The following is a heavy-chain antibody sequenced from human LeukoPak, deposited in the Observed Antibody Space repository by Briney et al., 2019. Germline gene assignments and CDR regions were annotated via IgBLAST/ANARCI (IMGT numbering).Heavy chain of an antibody. D-gene: IGHD6-13*01. CDR3: ARAGDSSSWYTIDY. J-gene: IGHJ4*02. Sequence: PSETLSLTCAVYGGSFSGYYWSWIRQPPKKGLEWIGEINKSGSTNYNPSLKSRVTISVDTSKNQFSLKLSSVTAADTAVYYCARAGDSSSWYTIDYWGQGTLVTVSS. CDR1: GGSFSGYY. CDR2: INKSGST. V-gene: IGHV4-34*01.